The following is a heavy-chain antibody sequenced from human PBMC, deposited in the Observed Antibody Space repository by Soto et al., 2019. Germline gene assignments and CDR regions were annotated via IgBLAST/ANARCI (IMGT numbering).Heavy chain of an antibody. CDR2: IYSGGST. D-gene: IGHD5-18*01. CDR1: GFTVSSNY. CDR3: ARDGGGAMVLGWDY. J-gene: IGHJ4*02. Sequence: EVQLVESGGGLVQPGGSLRLSCAASGFTVSSNYMSWVRQAPGKGLEWVSVIYSGGSTYYADSVKGRFTISRDNSKNTLYLQRNRLRAEATAVYYCARDGGGAMVLGWDYWGQGTLVTVSS. V-gene: IGHV3-66*01.